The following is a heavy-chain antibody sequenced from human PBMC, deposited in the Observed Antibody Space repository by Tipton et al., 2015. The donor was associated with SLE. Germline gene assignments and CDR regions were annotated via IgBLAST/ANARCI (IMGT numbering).Heavy chain of an antibody. CDR2: ISGGGSLT. CDR1: EFTFSHYA. Sequence: SLRLSCAASEFTFSHYAITWVRQAPGKGLEWVSTISGGGSLTYYADSVKGRFTISRHNSENTLFLQMNSLRAEDMAVYFCARDLAPYGDFYFYYAMDVWGQGTTVTVSS. D-gene: IGHD4-17*01. V-gene: IGHV3-23*01. J-gene: IGHJ6*02. CDR3: ARDLAPYGDFYFYYAMDV.